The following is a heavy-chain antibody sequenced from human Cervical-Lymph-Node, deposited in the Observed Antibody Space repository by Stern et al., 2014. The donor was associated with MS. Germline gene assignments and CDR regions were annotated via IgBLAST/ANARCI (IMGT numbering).Heavy chain of an antibody. CDR3: ATMVRGRAVDY. D-gene: IGHD3-10*01. Sequence: EVHLVEYGGGLFQPGGSLKLSCAASGFTFSTYWMRWVRQDPWQGPACVANIKDDGGETYSVDSAKGRFIISRDNAKNSLYLQMNSLRAEDTAVYYCATMVRGRAVDYWGQGTLVTVSS. V-gene: IGHV3-7*01. CDR1: GFTFSTYW. CDR2: IKDDGGET. J-gene: IGHJ4*02.